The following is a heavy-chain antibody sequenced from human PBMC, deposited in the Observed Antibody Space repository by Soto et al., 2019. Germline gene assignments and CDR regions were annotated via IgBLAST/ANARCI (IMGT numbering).Heavy chain of an antibody. V-gene: IGHV3-23*01. J-gene: IGHJ4*02. CDR2: ISASGGST. D-gene: IGHD6-13*01. CDR1: GFTLSSYA. CDR3: AKGTAADRTGIDY. Sequence: PGGPLRVSGAASGFTLSSYAMRWVRQAPGKGLEWVSAISASGGSTYYADSVKGRFTISRDNSKSTLYLQMNSLRAEDTAVYYCAKGTAADRTGIDYWGQGTLVTVSS.